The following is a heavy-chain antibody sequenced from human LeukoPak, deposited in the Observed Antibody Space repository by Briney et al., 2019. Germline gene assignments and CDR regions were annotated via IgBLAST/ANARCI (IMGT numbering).Heavy chain of an antibody. D-gene: IGHD2-15*01. CDR2: IFHTGDV. J-gene: IGHJ4*02. CDR3: ARVVATTSIDS. Sequence: PSETLSLTCAVSGYSINSGYFWGWVRQPPGKGPEWIGSIFHTGDVYYNPSLRSRVTISVDTSRNQVSLKVTSVTAADTALYYCARVVATTSIDSWGQGILVTVSS. CDR1: GYSINSGYF. V-gene: IGHV4-38-2*01.